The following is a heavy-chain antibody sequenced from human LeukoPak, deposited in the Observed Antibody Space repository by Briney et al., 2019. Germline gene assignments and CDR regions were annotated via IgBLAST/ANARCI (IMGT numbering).Heavy chain of an antibody. Sequence: PSETLSLTCTVSGGSISSGGYYWSWIRQHPGKGLEWIGYIYYSGSTYYNPSLKSRVTISVDTSKNQFSLKLSSVTAADTAVYYCARVLPPRGIVVVPAAISWFDPWGQGTLVTVSS. CDR2: IYYSGST. CDR3: ARVLPPRGIVVVPAAISWFDP. CDR1: GGSISSGGYY. D-gene: IGHD2-2*01. V-gene: IGHV4-31*03. J-gene: IGHJ5*02.